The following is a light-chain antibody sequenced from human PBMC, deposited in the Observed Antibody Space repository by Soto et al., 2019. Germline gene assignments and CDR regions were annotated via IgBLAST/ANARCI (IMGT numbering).Light chain of an antibody. CDR3: CSYVGSSTWV. CDR2: EAT. J-gene: IGLJ2*01. CDR1: SDDAGNFDV. V-gene: IGLV2-23*01. Sequence: QSALTQPASVSGSPGQSITISCAGISDDAGNFDVVSWYQQYPGKVPKLIIYEATERPSGVSSRFSGSKSGNTASLTISGLQAEDEADYYCCSYVGSSTWVFGRGTKLTVL.